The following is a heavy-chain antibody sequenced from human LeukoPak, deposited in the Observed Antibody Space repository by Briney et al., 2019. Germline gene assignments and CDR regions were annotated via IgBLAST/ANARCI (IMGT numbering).Heavy chain of an antibody. CDR1: GFIFSRYW. Sequence: QPGGSLRLSCAASGFIFSRYWMHWVRQAPGKGLVWVSRINGDGSTLSYADSVKGRFTISRDNAKNTLYLQMNSLRAEDTAVYYCARDSHRICGGSCDFDYWGQGTLVTVSS. CDR2: INGDGSTL. V-gene: IGHV3-74*01. D-gene: IGHD2-15*01. CDR3: ARDSHRICGGSCDFDY. J-gene: IGHJ4*02.